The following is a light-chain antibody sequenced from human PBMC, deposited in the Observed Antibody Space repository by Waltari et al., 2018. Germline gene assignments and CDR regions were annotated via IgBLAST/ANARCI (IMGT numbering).Light chain of an antibody. V-gene: IGLV2-14*01. CDR1: DSEVGAYDF. CDR2: EVS. CDR3: SSYTTSSAPGV. J-gene: IGLJ1*01. Sequence: QSALTQPASVSGSPGQSITISCSGTDSEVGAYDFVSWYQQHPGKAPPLIIYEVSKRPSGISNRFPASKSGNTASLTISGLQAEDEADYYCSSYTTSSAPGVFGTGTRVTVL.